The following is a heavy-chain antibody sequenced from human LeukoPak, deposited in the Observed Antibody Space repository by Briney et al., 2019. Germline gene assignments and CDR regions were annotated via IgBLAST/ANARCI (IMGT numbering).Heavy chain of an antibody. D-gene: IGHD5-24*01. V-gene: IGHV4-4*07. J-gene: IGHJ4*02. Sequence: SETLSLTCTVSGGSISYYYWSWIRQPAGKGLEWIGRIYSSGTPKYNPSLKSRVTMSIDTSKNQFSLMVNSVTAADTAVYYCARDKDGFHVDYWGQGILATVSS. CDR1: GGSISYYY. CDR2: IYSSGTP. CDR3: ARDKDGFHVDY.